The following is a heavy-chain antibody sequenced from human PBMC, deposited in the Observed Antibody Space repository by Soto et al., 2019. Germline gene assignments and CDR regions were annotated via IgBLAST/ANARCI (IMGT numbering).Heavy chain of an antibody. CDR3: ARAKIGTSDAIPLIAAAGLYDY. CDR2: IYPGDSDT. V-gene: IGHV5-51*01. D-gene: IGHD6-13*01. J-gene: IGHJ4*02. CDR1: GYSFTSYW. Sequence: PGESLKISCKGSGYSFTSYWIGWVCQMPGKGLEWMGFIYPGDSDTRYSPSFQGQVTISADKSISTAYLQWSSLKASDTAMYYCARAKIGTSDAIPLIAAAGLYDYWGQGTLVTVSS.